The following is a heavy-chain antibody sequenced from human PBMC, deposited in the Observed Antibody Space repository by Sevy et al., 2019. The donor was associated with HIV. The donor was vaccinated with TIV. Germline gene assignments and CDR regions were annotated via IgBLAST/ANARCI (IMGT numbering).Heavy chain of an antibody. Sequence: GESLKISCAASGFTFSSSSMNWVRQAPGKGLEWVASISSSSSYIYYADSVKGRFTISRDNAKNSLYLQMNSLRAEDTAVYYCATDSYYVKAFDIWGQGTMVTVSS. CDR2: ISSSSSYI. CDR1: GFTFSSSS. J-gene: IGHJ3*02. D-gene: IGHD3-16*01. CDR3: ATDSYYVKAFDI. V-gene: IGHV3-21*01.